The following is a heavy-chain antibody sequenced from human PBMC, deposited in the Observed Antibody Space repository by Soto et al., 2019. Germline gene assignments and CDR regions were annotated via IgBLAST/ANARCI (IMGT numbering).Heavy chain of an antibody. V-gene: IGHV4-39*01. CDR2: IYYSGDT. J-gene: IGHJ6*02. Sequence: PSETLSLTCTVSGGSISSASFYWAWIRQPPGKGLEWIGIIYYSGDTYYNPSLAGRLTLSVDTSNQFSLTLRSVTAADTALYYCARNQPQRYCSGGTCRPAYGMDVWGQGTTVTVSS. CDR1: GGSISSASFY. CDR3: ARNQPQRYCSGGTCRPAYGMDV. D-gene: IGHD2-15*01.